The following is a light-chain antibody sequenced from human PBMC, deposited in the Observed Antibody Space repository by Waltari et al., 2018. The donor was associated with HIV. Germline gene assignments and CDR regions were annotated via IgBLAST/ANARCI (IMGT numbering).Light chain of an antibody. CDR1: SSDVGGFNY. V-gene: IGLV2-14*01. CDR2: GVS. CDR3: SSYTTSSTLGM. J-gene: IGLJ3*02. Sequence: QSALTQPASVSGSPGQSITISCTGTSSDVGGFNYVSWYQHHPGKAPQLMIYGVSIRPSGVSTRFSGSKSGNTASLTISGLQAEDEADYYCSSYTTSSTLGMFGGGTKLTVL.